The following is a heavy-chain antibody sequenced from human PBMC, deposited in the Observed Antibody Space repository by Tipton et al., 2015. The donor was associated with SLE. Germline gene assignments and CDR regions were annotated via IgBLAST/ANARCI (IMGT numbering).Heavy chain of an antibody. Sequence: TLSLTCTVSGGSISSGGYYWSWIRQLPGKGLEWIGYIYYSGSTYYNPSLKSRVTISVDTSKNQFSLKLSSVTAADTAVYYCARGPGDIVVVVAALDIWGQGTMVTVSS. CDR2: IYYSGST. CDR3: ARGPGDIVVVVAALDI. D-gene: IGHD2-15*01. V-gene: IGHV4-31*03. CDR1: GGSISSGGYY. J-gene: IGHJ3*02.